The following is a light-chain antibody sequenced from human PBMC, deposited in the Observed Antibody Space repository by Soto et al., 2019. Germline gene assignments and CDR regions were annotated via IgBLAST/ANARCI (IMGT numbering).Light chain of an antibody. J-gene: IGKJ2*01. V-gene: IGKV3-20*01. Sequence: EIVLTQSPGTLSLSPGERATLSCRASQSVSAGYLAWYHQKPGQAPRLLIYGASSRATGIPDRFSGSGSGTVFTLTISRLEPEDFAVYYCQQYGTSPFTFGQGTKLEIK. CDR1: QSVSAGY. CDR3: QQYGTSPFT. CDR2: GAS.